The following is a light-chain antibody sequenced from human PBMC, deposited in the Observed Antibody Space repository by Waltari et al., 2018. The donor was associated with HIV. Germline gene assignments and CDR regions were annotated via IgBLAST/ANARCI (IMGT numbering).Light chain of an antibody. Sequence: QSVVTPPPSASGTPGQRVTISCSGTDSNIGSNNASWSPDLLGTAPKLLIYKNNQRSSVVPDLFSGSKSYTSASLAISGLRSEDEADYYCASWDDNLNSWVFGGGTKLTVL. CDR3: ASWDDNLNSWV. J-gene: IGLJ3*02. V-gene: IGLV1-47*01. CDR1: DSNIGSNN. CDR2: KNN.